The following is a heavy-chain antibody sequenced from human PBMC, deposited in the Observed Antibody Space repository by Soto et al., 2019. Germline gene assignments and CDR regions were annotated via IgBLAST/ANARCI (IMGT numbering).Heavy chain of an antibody. CDR2: VYYTGNT. D-gene: IGHD2-15*01. V-gene: IGHV4-61*01. Sequence: SETLSLTCTVSGGSVSSASDYWSWIRQPPGKGLEWIASVYYTGNTNYIPSLKSRVDISIDTSNNQISLKLRSVTAADTAAYLSARLRFSAARELDSWGQGTLVTVSS. CDR3: ARLRFSAARELDS. CDR1: GGSVSSASDY. J-gene: IGHJ4*02.